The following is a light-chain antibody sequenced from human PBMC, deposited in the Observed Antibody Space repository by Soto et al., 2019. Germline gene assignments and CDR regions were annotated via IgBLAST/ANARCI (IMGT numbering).Light chain of an antibody. CDR3: AAWDGSLHHIL. V-gene: IGLV1-44*01. CDR1: SSHMGSNS. Sequence: QSVLTQPPSASGTPGQRVTISCSGSSSHMGSNSVNWYQQLPGTAPKLLIYGDNQRPSGVPDRFSGSKSGTSASLAITGLQSEDEAGYYCAAWDGSLHHILFGGGTKLTVL. CDR2: GDN. J-gene: IGLJ2*01.